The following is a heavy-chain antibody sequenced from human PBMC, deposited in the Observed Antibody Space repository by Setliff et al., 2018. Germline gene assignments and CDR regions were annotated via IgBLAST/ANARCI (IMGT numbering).Heavy chain of an antibody. V-gene: IGHV1-2*02. CDR1: GYPFVGYF. D-gene: IGHD3-16*01. J-gene: IGHJ4*02. CDR2: IDPKSGRT. CDR3: AKQGDLAFDY. Sequence: VKVSCKTSGYPFVGYFIYWMRQAPGQGLEWVGWIDPKSGRTKYAVKFQGRVTMTRDTSSSTIYMEVNSLTSDDTAVYFCAKQGDLAFDYWGQGTQVTV.